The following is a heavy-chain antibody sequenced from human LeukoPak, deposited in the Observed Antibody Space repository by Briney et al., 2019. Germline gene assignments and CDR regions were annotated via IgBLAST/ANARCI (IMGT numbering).Heavy chain of an antibody. CDR3: ARGLSGYDDY. CDR2: ISWDGGST. Sequence: GGSLRLSCAASGFSFDDYAMHWVRQAPGKGLEWVSLISWDGGSTYYADSVKGRFTISRDNSKNTLYLQMNSLRAEDTAVYYCARGLSGYDDYWGQGTLVTVSS. V-gene: IGHV3-43D*03. CDR1: GFSFDDYA. D-gene: IGHD3-22*01. J-gene: IGHJ4*02.